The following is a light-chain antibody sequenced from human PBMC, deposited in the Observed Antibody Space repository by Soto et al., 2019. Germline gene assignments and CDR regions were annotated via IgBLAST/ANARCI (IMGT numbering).Light chain of an antibody. V-gene: IGLV2-14*03. CDR3: SSYRRSNTLV. CDR1: SSDVGGYNY. CDR2: EVS. Sequence: QLVLTQPASVSGSPGQSITISCTGTSSDVGGYNYVSWYQQHPGKTPKLVIYEVSSRPSGVSNRFSGSKSGNTASLTISGLQAGDEADYYCSSYRRSNTLVFGGGTKLTVL. J-gene: IGLJ2*01.